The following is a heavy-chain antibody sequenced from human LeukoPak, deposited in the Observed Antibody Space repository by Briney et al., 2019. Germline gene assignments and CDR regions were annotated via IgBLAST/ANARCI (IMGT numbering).Heavy chain of an antibody. V-gene: IGHV4-30-2*01. CDR3: ARVRGVIITPDSYFDY. CDR1: GGSISSGGYS. CDR2: IYHSGST. Sequence: SQTLSLTCAVYGGSISSGGYSWSWIRQPPGKGLEWIGYIYHSGSTYYNPSLKSRVTISVDRSKNQFSLKLSSVTAADTAVYYCARVRGVIITPDSYFDYWGQGTLVTVSS. J-gene: IGHJ4*02. D-gene: IGHD3-10*01.